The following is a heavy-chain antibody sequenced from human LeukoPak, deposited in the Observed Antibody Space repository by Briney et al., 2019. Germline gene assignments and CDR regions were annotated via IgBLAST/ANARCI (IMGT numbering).Heavy chain of an antibody. V-gene: IGHV4-34*01. CDR3: ARDGPWKSDC. CDR1: GGSFSGYY. CDR2: INHSGST. J-gene: IGHJ4*02. D-gene: IGHD1-1*01. Sequence: SETLSLTCAVYGGSFSGYYWSWIRQPPGKGLEWIGEINHSGSTNYNPSLRSRVTIFADSSKDQFYLILTSVTAADTAVYYCARDGPWKSDCWGQGTLVTVSS.